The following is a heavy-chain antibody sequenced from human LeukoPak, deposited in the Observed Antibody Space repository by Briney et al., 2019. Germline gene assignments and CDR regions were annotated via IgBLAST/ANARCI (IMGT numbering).Heavy chain of an antibody. J-gene: IGHJ4*02. CDR3: ARVATMVRGVSNY. D-gene: IGHD3-10*01. CDR2: INSDGSST. V-gene: IGHV3-74*01. Sequence: PGGSLRLSCAASGFTFSSYWMHWVRQAPGKGLVWVSRINSDGSSTSYADSEKGRFTISRDNAKNTLYLQMNSLRAEDTAVYYCARVATMVRGVSNYWGQGTLVTVSS. CDR1: GFTFSSYW.